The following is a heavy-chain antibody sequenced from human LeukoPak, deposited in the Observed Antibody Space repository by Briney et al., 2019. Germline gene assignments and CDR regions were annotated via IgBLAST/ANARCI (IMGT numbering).Heavy chain of an antibody. CDR2: ISYSGST. CDR3: ARDSISWGFDP. J-gene: IGHJ5*02. Sequence: SETLSLTCTVSGGSISSYYWSWIRQPPGKGLEWIGYISYSGSTNYNPSLKSRVNISVDTSKHQFSLKLSSVTAADTAVYYCARDSISWGFDPWGQGTLVTVSS. CDR1: GGSISSYY. D-gene: IGHD3-16*01. V-gene: IGHV4-59*01.